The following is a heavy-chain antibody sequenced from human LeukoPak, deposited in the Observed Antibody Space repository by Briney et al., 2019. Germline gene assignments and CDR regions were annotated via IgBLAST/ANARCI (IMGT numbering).Heavy chain of an antibody. D-gene: IGHD6-19*01. CDR1: GGSISSYY. CDR2: IYYSGST. J-gene: IGHJ3*02. V-gene: IGHV4-59*01. Sequence: SETLSLTCTVSGGSISSYYWSWIRQPPGRGLEWIGYIYYSGSTNYNPSLKSRVTISVDTSKNQFSLKLSSVTAADTAVYYCARELAGDIDAFDIWGQGTMVTVSS. CDR3: ARELAGDIDAFDI.